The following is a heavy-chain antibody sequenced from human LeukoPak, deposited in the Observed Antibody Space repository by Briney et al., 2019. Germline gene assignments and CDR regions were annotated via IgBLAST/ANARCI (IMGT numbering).Heavy chain of an antibody. CDR3: ARDPYSGGYGAYYYYYMDV. D-gene: IGHD6-19*01. J-gene: IGHJ6*03. CDR2: ITTSSSYM. CDR1: GFTFSAYN. V-gene: IGHV3-21*01. Sequence: PGGSLRLSCAASGFTFSAYNMNWVRRTSGKGLEWVSSITTSSSYMFYADSVRGRFTISRDNAENSLYLQMNSLRDEDTAVYYCARDPYSGGYGAYYYYYMDVWGKGTTVTVSS.